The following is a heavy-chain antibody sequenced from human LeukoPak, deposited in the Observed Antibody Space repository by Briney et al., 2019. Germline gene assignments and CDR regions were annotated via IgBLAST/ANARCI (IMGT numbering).Heavy chain of an antibody. CDR3: AKEIQSFYFVAGLTGAFDI. CDR1: GFTFSSYG. D-gene: IGHD2/OR15-2a*01. CDR2: IRYDGSNK. Sequence: PGGSLRLSCAASGFTFSSYGMHWVRQAPGKGLEWVAYIRYDGSNKYYADSVKGRFTISRDNSKNTLYLQMNSLRAEDTAVYYCAKEIQSFYFVAGLTGAFDIWGQGTMVTVSS. J-gene: IGHJ3*02. V-gene: IGHV3-30*02.